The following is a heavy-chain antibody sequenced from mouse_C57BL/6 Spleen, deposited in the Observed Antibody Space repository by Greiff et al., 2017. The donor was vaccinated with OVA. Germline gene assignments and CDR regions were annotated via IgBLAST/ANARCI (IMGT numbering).Heavy chain of an antibody. CDR1: GFTFTDYY. CDR2: IRNKANGYTT. CDR3: AGSQYYGSSYYFDY. J-gene: IGHJ2*01. Sequence: EVMLVESGGGLVQPGGSLSLSCAASGFTFTDYYMSWVRQPPGKALEWLGFIRNKANGYTTEYSASVKGRFTISRDNSQSILYLQMNALRAEDSATYYCAGSQYYGSSYYFDYWGQGTTLTVSS. V-gene: IGHV7-3*01. D-gene: IGHD1-1*01.